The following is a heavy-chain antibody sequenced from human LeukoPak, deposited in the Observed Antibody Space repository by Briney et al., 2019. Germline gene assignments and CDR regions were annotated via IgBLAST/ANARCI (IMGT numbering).Heavy chain of an antibody. CDR2: IYYSGST. D-gene: IGHD6-6*01. Sequence: SETLSLTCTVSGGSISSSSYYWGWIRQPPGKGLEWIGSIYYSGSTYYNPSLKSRVTISVDTSKNQFSLKLSSVTAADTAVYYCARLSYRSSSAWGQGTLVTVSS. CDR3: ARLSYRSSSA. CDR1: GGSISSSSYY. J-gene: IGHJ5*02. V-gene: IGHV4-39*01.